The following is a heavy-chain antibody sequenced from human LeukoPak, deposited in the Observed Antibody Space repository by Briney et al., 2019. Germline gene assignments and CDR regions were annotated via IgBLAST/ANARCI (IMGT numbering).Heavy chain of an antibody. J-gene: IGHJ4*02. Sequence: GGSLRLSCAASGFTFSSYEMNWVRQAPGKGLEWVSYISSSGSTIYYADSVKGRFTFSRDNAKNSLYLQMNSLRAEDTAVYYCAGSWYFTSSLDYWGQGTLVTVSS. V-gene: IGHV3-48*03. CDR1: GFTFSSYE. D-gene: IGHD6-13*01. CDR3: AGSWYFTSSLDY. CDR2: ISSSGSTI.